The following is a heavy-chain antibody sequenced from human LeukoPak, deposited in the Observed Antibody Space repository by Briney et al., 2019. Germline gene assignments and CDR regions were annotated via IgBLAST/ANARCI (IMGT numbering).Heavy chain of an antibody. Sequence: PGGSLRLSCAASGFTFSSYAMSWVRQAPGKGLEWVSAISGSGGSTYYADSVKGRSTISRDTSKNTLYLKMNSLRDEDTAVYYGTKGEKSGSYPFDYWGQGTLVTVSS. CDR1: GFTFSSYA. V-gene: IGHV3-23*01. D-gene: IGHD1-26*01. CDR3: TKGEKSGSYPFDY. CDR2: ISGSGGST. J-gene: IGHJ4*02.